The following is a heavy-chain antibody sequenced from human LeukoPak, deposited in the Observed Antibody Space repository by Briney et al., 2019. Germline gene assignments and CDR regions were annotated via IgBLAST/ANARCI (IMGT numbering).Heavy chain of an antibody. CDR3: ARRGPPRTMLRGVKSGWFDP. CDR1: GGSISSSSYY. J-gene: IGHJ5*02. V-gene: IGHV4-39*07. Sequence: SETLSLTCTVSGGSISSSSYYWGWIRQPPGKGLEWIGSIYYSGSTYYNPSLKSRVTISVDTSKNQFSLKLSSVTAADTAVYYCARRGPPRTMLRGVKSGWFDPWGQGTLVTVSS. CDR2: IYYSGST. D-gene: IGHD3-10*01.